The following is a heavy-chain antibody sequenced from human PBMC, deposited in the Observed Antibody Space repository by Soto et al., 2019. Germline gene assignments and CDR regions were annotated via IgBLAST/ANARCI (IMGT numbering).Heavy chain of an antibody. V-gene: IGHV1-3*01. Sequence: ASVKVSCKASGYTFTSYAMHWVRQAPGQRLEWIGWINAGNGNTEYSQKFQGRVTITSDTSASTAYMELSSLRSEDTAVYYCARANSGSSSWYMYYFDYWGQGTLVTVSS. D-gene: IGHD6-13*01. CDR2: INAGNGNT. J-gene: IGHJ4*02. CDR3: ARANSGSSSWYMYYFDY. CDR1: GYTFTSYA.